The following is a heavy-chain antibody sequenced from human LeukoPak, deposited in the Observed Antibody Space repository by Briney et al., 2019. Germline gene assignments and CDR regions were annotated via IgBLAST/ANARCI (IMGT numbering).Heavy chain of an antibody. Sequence: GGSLRLSCTAAGFTFTNAWMRWVRQAPGKGLQWVVHIKSKSDGGTTDSAEPVKGRVTLSRDDFKGIVFLQMSSLNVEDTAVYYCTTAGYNYGGDAPFDYWGQGTLVTVSS. CDR2: IKSKSDGGTT. CDR1: GFTFTNAW. D-gene: IGHD2-21*02. V-gene: IGHV3-15*01. J-gene: IGHJ4*02. CDR3: TTAGYNYGGDAPFDY.